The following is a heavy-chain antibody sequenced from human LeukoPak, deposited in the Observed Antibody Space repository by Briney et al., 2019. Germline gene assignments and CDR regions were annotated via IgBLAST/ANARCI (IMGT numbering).Heavy chain of an antibody. Sequence: SETLSLTCTVSGGSISSYYWSWIRQPPGKGLEWIGEINHSGSTNYNPSLKSRVTISVDTSKNQFSLKLSSVTAADTAVYYCASRGYSYGLYYYYYYMDVWGKGTTVTVSS. J-gene: IGHJ6*03. D-gene: IGHD5-18*01. CDR3: ASRGYSYGLYYYYYYMDV. CDR1: GGSISSYY. V-gene: IGHV4-34*01. CDR2: INHSGST.